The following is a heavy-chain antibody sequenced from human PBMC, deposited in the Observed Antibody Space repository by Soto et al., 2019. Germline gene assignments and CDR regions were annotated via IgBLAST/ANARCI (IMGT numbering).Heavy chain of an antibody. V-gene: IGHV2-70*01. J-gene: IGHJ4*02. CDR2: IDWDDDK. CDR3: ARIGSGWSRGGFDY. CDR1: GFSLSTSGMC. D-gene: IGHD6-19*01. Sequence: ESGPTLVNPTQTLTLTCTFSGFSLSTSGMCVSWIRQPPGKALEWLALIDWDDDKYYSTSLKTRLTISKDTSKNQVVLTMTNMDPVDTATYYCARIGSGWSRGGFDYWGQGTLVTVSS.